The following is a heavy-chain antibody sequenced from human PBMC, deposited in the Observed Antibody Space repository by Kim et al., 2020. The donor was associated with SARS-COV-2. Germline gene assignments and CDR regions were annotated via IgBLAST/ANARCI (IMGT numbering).Heavy chain of an antibody. V-gene: IGHV3-15*01. CDR2: IKSKTDGGTT. CDR1: GFTFSNSS. D-gene: IGHD2-2*01. Sequence: GGSLRLSCAASGFTFSNSSMSWVRQAPGKGLEWVGRIKSKTDGGTTDYAAPVKCRFTISRDDSKNTLYLQMNSLKTEDTAVYYCTTAGQPASYYGMDVWGQGTTVTVSS. CDR3: TTAGQPASYYGMDV. J-gene: IGHJ6*02.